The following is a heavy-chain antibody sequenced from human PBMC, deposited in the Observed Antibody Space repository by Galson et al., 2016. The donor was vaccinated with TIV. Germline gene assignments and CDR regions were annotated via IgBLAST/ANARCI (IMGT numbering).Heavy chain of an antibody. J-gene: IGHJ6*02. CDR3: MREGSTVTMHHYFGMDV. V-gene: IGHV4-38-2*02. CDR1: GYSIKSGYF. Sequence: SETLSLTCAVSGYSIKSGYFWGWIRQPPGKGLQWIGSIYESGTTYSHPSLKSRLTMSVDTSKNNFSLKLSSVTAADTAVYSCMREGSTVTMHHYFGMDVWGQGTSVTVSS. CDR2: IYESGTT. D-gene: IGHD4-17*01.